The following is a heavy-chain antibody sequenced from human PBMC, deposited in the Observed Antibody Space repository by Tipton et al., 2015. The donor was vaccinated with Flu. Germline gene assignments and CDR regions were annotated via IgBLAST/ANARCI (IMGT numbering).Heavy chain of an antibody. D-gene: IGHD6-13*01. CDR2: IYHSGST. J-gene: IGHJ4*02. CDR3: ASGSSWYDRVDY. CDR1: GYSISSGHY. Sequence: TLSLTCVVSGYSISSGHYWGWIRQPPGKGLEWIGSIYHSGSTYYNPSLKSRVTISVDTSKNQFSLKMSSVTAADTAVYYCASGSSWYDRVDYWGQGTLVTVSS. V-gene: IGHV4-38-2*01.